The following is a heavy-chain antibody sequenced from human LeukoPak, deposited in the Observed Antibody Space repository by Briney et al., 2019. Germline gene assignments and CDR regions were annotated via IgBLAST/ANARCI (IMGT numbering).Heavy chain of an antibody. J-gene: IGHJ4*02. CDR2: ISYDGSNK. V-gene: IGHV3-30*18. Sequence: GGSLRLSCAASGFTFSSYGMHWVRQAPGKGLEWVAVISYDGSNKYYADSVKGRFTISRDNSKNTLYLQMNSLRAEDTAVYYCAKDDGEITFGGVITLPDYWGQGALVTVSS. D-gene: IGHD3-16*02. CDR3: AKDDGEITFGGVITLPDY. CDR1: GFTFSSYG.